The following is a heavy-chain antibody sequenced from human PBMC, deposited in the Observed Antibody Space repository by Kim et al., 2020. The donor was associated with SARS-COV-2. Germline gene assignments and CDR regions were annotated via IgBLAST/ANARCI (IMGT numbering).Heavy chain of an antibody. J-gene: IGHJ4*02. D-gene: IGHD6-25*01. CDR3: AREGGGAATIGHLDY. Sequence: SVKVSCKASGGTFSSYAISWVRQAPGQGLEWMGGVIPIFGTANYAQKFQGRVTITADESTSTAYMELSSLRSEDTAVYYCAREGGGAATIGHLDYWGQGTLVTVSS. CDR2: VIPIFGTA. CDR1: GGTFSSYA. V-gene: IGHV1-69*13.